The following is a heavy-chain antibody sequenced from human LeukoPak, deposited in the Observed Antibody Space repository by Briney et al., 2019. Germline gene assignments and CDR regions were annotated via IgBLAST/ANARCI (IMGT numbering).Heavy chain of an antibody. D-gene: IGHD6-13*01. J-gene: IGHJ4*02. V-gene: IGHV3-48*03. CDR3: AKDFSSWYTSSFDY. CDR1: GFTFSSYE. CDR2: ISSSGSTI. Sequence: PGGSLRLSCAASGFTFSSYEMNWVRQAPGKGLEWVSYISSSGSTIYYADSVKGRFTISRDNAKNSLYLQMNSLRAEDTALYYCAKDFSSWYTSSFDYWGQGTLVTVSS.